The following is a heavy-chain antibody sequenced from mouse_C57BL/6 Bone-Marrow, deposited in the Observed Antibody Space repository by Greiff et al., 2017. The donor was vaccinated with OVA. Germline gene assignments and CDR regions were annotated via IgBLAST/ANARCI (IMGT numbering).Heavy chain of an antibody. Sequence: QVQLQQSGPELVKPGASVKISCKASGYAFSSSWMNWVKQRPGKGLEWIGRIYPGDGDTNYNGKFKGKATLTADKSSSTAYMQLSSLTSEDSAVYFCARECYYYGSRNYWGQGTTLTVSS. CDR3: ARECYYYGSRNY. V-gene: IGHV1-82*01. D-gene: IGHD1-1*01. J-gene: IGHJ2*01. CDR2: IYPGDGDT. CDR1: GYAFSSSW.